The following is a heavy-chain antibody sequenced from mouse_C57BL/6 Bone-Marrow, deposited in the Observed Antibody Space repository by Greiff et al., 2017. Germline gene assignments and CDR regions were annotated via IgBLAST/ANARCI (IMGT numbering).Heavy chain of an antibody. J-gene: IGHJ3*01. Sequence: EVKLEESGPGLVKPSQSLSLTCSVTGYSITSGYYWNWIRQFPGNKLEWMGYIRYDGSNNYNPSLKNRISITRDTSKNQFFLKLNSVTTEDTATYYCARGDDGYPAWFAYWGQGTLVTVSA. D-gene: IGHD2-3*01. CDR2: IRYDGSN. V-gene: IGHV3-6*01. CDR3: ARGDDGYPAWFAY. CDR1: GYSITSGYY.